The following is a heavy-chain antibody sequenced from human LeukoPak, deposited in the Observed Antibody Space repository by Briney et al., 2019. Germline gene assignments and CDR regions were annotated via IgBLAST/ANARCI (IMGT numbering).Heavy chain of an antibody. CDR1: GGSISSYY. CDR3: AREGGGGYYDILTGYYRDWFDP. Sequence: SETLSLTCTVSGGSISSYYWSWIRQPPGKGLEWIGYIYYSGSTNYNPSLKSRVTISVDTSKNQFSLKLSSVTAADSAVYYCAREGGGGYYDILTGYYRDWFDPWGQGTLVTVSS. CDR2: IYYSGST. V-gene: IGHV4-59*01. J-gene: IGHJ5*02. D-gene: IGHD3-9*01.